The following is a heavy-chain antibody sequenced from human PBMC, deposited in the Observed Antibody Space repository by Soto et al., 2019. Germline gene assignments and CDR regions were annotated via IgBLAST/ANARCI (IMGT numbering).Heavy chain of an antibody. CDR3: ARGRKRQQLVLENNYSYGLDV. D-gene: IGHD6-13*01. J-gene: IGHJ6*02. Sequence: QVQLQQWGAGVLKPSETLSLTCAVYGGSFSGYYWNWIRQPPGKGLEWIGEINHSEFTNYNPSLKSRVTISVDTSKNQFSLHLTSVTAADTSVYFYARGRKRQQLVLENNYSYGLDVWGQVTTVTVSS. V-gene: IGHV4-34*01. CDR2: INHSEFT. CDR1: GGSFSGYY.